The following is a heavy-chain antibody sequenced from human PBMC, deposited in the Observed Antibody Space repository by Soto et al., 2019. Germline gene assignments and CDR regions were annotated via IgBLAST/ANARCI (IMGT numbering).Heavy chain of an antibody. CDR3: ARLYSSSWSGIDY. CDR2: IYYSGST. V-gene: IGHV4-59*01. J-gene: IGHJ4*02. D-gene: IGHD6-13*01. CDR1: GGSISSYY. Sequence: SETLSLTCTVSGGSISSYYWSWIRQPPGKGLEWIGYIYYSGSTNYNPSLKSRVTISVDTSKNQFSLKLSSVTAADTAVYYCARLYSSSWSGIDYWGQGTLVTVSS.